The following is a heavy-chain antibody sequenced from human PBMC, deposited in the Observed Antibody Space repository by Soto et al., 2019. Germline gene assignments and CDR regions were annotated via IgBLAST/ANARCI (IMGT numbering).Heavy chain of an antibody. CDR1: GFTFSSFS. CDR2: IGGGGRLI. D-gene: IGHD6-19*01. V-gene: IGHV3-48*02. Sequence: EVQLLESGGGLVQRGGSLRLSCAASGFTFSSFSMNWVRQAPGRGLEWISYIGGGGRLISYADSVKGRFAISRDNAQNSLYLQMHSLRDEATAVYYCARDLGWAFDCWGQGTLVTVSS. CDR3: ARDLGWAFDC. J-gene: IGHJ4*02.